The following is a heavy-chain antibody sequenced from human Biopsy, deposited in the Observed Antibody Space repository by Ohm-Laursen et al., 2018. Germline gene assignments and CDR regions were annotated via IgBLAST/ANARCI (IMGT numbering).Heavy chain of an antibody. D-gene: IGHD6-19*01. V-gene: IGHV4-59*01. CDR3: WQATNSIGCPYNYFYGMDV. CDR1: GGSMSSDY. CDR2: IYYSGST. J-gene: IGHJ6*02. Sequence: SGTLSLTCTVSGGSMSSDYWSWIRQPPGKGLEWIGYIYYSGSTNYNPSLKSRVTISLDTSKNQFSLRLNSVTAADTAMYYCWQATNSIGCPYNYFYGMDVWGQGATVTVSS.